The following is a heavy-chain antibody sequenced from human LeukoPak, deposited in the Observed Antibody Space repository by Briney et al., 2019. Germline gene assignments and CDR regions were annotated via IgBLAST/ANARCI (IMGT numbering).Heavy chain of an antibody. Sequence: GGSLRLSCAASGFTFRSHWMHWVRQAPGRGLVWVSRIKSDGSSTSYADSVKGRFTISRDNAKNPLYLQMNSLRAEDTAVYYCAKDLGLAWYFCLDVWGQGTTVTVSS. J-gene: IGHJ6*02. CDR1: GFTFRSHW. D-gene: IGHD3-3*01. CDR3: AKDLGLAWYFCLDV. V-gene: IGHV3-74*01. CDR2: IKSDGSST.